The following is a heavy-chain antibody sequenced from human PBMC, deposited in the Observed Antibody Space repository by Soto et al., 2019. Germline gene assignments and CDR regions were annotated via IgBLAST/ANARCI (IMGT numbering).Heavy chain of an antibody. CDR2: IYDGGRT. CDR3: ARGPSGDKVDS. J-gene: IGHJ4*02. CDR1: GGSISTVDYW. D-gene: IGHD7-27*01. Sequence: QVQLQESGPGLVKPSQTLSLTCTVSGGSISTVDYWWSWIRQSPDMGLEWIGHIYDGGRTYNNPSLASRATTSVDTSKSQLSLTLSSVSAADTAVYYCARGPSGDKVDSWGQGTLVTVSS. V-gene: IGHV4-30-4*01.